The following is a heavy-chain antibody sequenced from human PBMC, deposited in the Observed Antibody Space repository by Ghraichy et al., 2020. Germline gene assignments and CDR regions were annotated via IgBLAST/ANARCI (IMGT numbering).Heavy chain of an antibody. Sequence: ETLSLTCGASGMTFSTYWMHWVRQVPGKGLVWVSRTNEDGRITNYADSVEGRFTISRDNAKNTLYLQMNSLRAEYTAVYYCARDVGGSSSFWGQGTLVTVSS. D-gene: IGHD6-13*01. CDR1: GMTFSTYW. CDR2: TNEDGRIT. J-gene: IGHJ4*02. CDR3: ARDVGGSSSF. V-gene: IGHV3-74*01.